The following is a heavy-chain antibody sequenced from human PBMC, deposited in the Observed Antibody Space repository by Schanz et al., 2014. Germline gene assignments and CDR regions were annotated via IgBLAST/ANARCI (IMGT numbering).Heavy chain of an antibody. D-gene: IGHD5-12*01. CDR2: ISGSGGST. CDR3: ARDFHGYGPHLDY. CDR1: GFTFSTSA. Sequence: EVQLLESGGGLVQPGGSLRLSCAASGFTFSTSAMSWVRQAPGKGLEWVSAISGSGGSTYYADSVKGRFTISRDNSKNTLYLQMNSLRAEDTAVYYCARDFHGYGPHLDYWGQGSLVTVSS. V-gene: IGHV3-23*01. J-gene: IGHJ4*02.